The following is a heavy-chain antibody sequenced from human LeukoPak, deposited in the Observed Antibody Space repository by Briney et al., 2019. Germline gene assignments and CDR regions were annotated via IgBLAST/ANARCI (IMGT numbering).Heavy chain of an antibody. CDR1: GYTFTSYY. J-gene: IGHJ4*02. V-gene: IGHV1-2*06. CDR3: ARDRDYGDPLTN. D-gene: IGHD4-17*01. CDR2: INPNSGGT. Sequence: ASVKVSCKASGYTFTSYYMHWVRQAPGQGLEWMGRINPNSGGTNYAQKFQGRVTMTRDTSISTAYMELSRLRSDDTAVYYCARDRDYGDPLTNWGQGTLVTVSS.